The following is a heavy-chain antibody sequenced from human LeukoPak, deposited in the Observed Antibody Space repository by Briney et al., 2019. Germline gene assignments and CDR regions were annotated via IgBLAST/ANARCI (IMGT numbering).Heavy chain of an antibody. CDR2: IYYSGST. J-gene: IGHJ4*02. CDR3: ARDTGYSRGWYYFDY. CDR1: GGSISSYY. D-gene: IGHD6-19*01. Sequence: SETLSLTCTVSGGSISSYYWSWIRQPPGKGLEWIGYIYYSGSTNYNSSLKSRVTISVDTSKNQFSLKLSSVTAADTAVYYCARDTGYSRGWYYFDYWGQGTLVTVSS. V-gene: IGHV4-59*01.